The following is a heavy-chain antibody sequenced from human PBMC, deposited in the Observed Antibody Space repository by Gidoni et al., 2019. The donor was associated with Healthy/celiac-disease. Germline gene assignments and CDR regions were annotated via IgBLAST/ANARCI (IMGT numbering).Heavy chain of an antibody. J-gene: IGHJ4*02. V-gene: IGHV3-23*01. CDR2: NSGSCGST. Sequence: EVQLLASGGGLVPPGGSLRLSCAASGFTFSSYAMSWVRQAPGTGLEGVSANSGSCGSTYYADSVKGRFTISRDNAKNTLYLQMNSLRAEDTAVYYCAKDGPSLSSSYYFDYWGQGTLVTVSS. D-gene: IGHD6-6*01. CDR3: AKDGPSLSSSYYFDY. CDR1: GFTFSSYA.